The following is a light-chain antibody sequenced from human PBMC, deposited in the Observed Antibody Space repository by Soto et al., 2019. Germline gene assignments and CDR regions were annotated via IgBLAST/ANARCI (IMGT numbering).Light chain of an antibody. J-gene: IGKJ4*01. Sequence: EIVLTQSPATLPLSPGERATLSCRASQSISSYLAWYQQKPGQAPRLLIYDASNRATGIPARFSGSGSGTDFTLTISNLDPEDFAIYYCQHRTNWPLTFGGGTKVEIK. V-gene: IGKV3-11*01. CDR3: QHRTNWPLT. CDR2: DAS. CDR1: QSISSY.